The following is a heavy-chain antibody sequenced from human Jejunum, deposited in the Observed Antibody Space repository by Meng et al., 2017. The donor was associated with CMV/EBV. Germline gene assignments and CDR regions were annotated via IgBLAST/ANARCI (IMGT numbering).Heavy chain of an antibody. CDR2: IRYDGGNK. CDR1: FAFSTFG. V-gene: IGHV3-30*02. D-gene: IGHD2-2*01. Sequence: FAFSTFGMHWVRQAPGKGLEWVAYIRYDGGNKNYVDSVKGRFTISRDNSKNTLYLQMNSLRAEDMAVYHCAKVTPGDCSTTACPPDYWGQGTLVTVSS. J-gene: IGHJ4*02. CDR3: AKVTPGDCSTTACPPDY.